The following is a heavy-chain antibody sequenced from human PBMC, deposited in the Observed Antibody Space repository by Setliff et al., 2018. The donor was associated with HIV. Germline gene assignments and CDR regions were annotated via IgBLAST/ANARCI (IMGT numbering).Heavy chain of an antibody. Sequence: GGSLRLSCVVSGFTFITSTMNWVRQAPGKGLEWVASISSSGTYIHYADSVKGRFSISRDNAQNSLSLQMSGLRPEDTAVYYCAAVFTGEPGRSLDYWGPGTLVTVSS. J-gene: IGHJ4*02. CDR2: ISSSGTYI. D-gene: IGHD2-15*01. V-gene: IGHV3-21*06. CDR3: AAVFTGEPGRSLDY. CDR1: GFTFITST.